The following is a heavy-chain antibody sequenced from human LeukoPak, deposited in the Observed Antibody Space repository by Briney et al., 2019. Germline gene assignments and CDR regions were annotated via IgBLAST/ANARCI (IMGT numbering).Heavy chain of an antibody. D-gene: IGHD4-17*01. CDR2: INPNSGGT. V-gene: IGHV1-2*02. Sequence: ASVKVSCKASRYTFTGYYMHWVRQAPGQGLEWMGWINPNSGGTNYAQKFQGRVTMTRDTSISTAYMELSRLRSDDTAVYYCARDTVTVHPYNWFDPWGQGTLVTVSS. CDR3: ARDTVTVHPYNWFDP. J-gene: IGHJ5*02. CDR1: RYTFTGYY.